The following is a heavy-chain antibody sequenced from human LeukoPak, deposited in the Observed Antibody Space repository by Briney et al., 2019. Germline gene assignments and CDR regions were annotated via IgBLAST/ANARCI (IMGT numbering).Heavy chain of an antibody. D-gene: IGHD6-25*01. CDR1: GGSISSGGYS. V-gene: IGHV4-30-2*01. CDR2: ISHSGST. J-gene: IGHJ3*02. CDR3: ARGRPANMAFDI. Sequence: SQTLSLTCAVSGGSISSGGYSWGWIRQPPGKGLEWIGHISHSGSTYYNPSLKCRVSISLDRSKNQFSLNLTSVSGADTAVYFCARGRPANMAFDIWGQGTMVPVSS.